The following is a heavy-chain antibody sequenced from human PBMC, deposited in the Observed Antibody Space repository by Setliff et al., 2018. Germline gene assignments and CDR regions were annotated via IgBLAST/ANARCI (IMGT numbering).Heavy chain of an antibody. CDR3: AKTQLHLWSVGAYAFDI. CDR1: GFTFSNYS. CDR2: ISISSSYI. Sequence: GGSLRLSCAASGFTFSNYSMNWVRQAPGKGLEWVSSISISSSYIYYVDSVKGRFTISRDNAKNSLYLQMNSLRAEDTAVYYCAKTQLHLWSVGAYAFDIWGQGTMVTVSS. V-gene: IGHV3-21*01. J-gene: IGHJ3*02. D-gene: IGHD5-18*01.